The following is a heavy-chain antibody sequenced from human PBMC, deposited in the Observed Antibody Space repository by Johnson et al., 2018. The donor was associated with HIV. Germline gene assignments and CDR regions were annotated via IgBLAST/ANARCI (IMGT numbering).Heavy chain of an antibody. CDR1: GFTFSSYG. V-gene: IGHV3-30*03. D-gene: IGHD3-22*01. CDR3: AREGNYYDSSSHVFDI. Sequence: QVQLVESGGGVVQPGRSLRLSCAASGFTFSSYGMHWVRQAPGKGLEWAAVISYDGSNKYYADSVKGRFTISRDKSRNTLYLQMNSLRAEDTAVHYCAREGNYYDSSSHVFDIWGQGTMVTVSS. J-gene: IGHJ3*02. CDR2: ISYDGSNK.